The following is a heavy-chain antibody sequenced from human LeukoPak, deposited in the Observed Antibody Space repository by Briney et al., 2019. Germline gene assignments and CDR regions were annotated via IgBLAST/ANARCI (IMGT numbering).Heavy chain of an antibody. V-gene: IGHV3-33*01. CDR2: IWYDGSNK. J-gene: IGHJ6*02. Sequence: GSLRLSCAASGFTFSSHGMHWVRQAPGKGLEWVAVIWYDGSNKYYADSVKGRFTISRDISKNTLYLQMNSLRAEDTAVYYCARVMEDASSQPLDVWGQGTTVTVSS. CDR1: GFTFSSHG. D-gene: IGHD1-14*01. CDR3: ARVMEDASSQPLDV.